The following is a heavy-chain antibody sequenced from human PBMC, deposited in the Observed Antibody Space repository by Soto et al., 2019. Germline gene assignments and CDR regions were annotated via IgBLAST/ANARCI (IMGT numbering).Heavy chain of an antibody. CDR2: TYYRSKWFH. J-gene: IGHJ3*01. Sequence: SQTLSLTCAISGDSVSSDITSWNWIRQSPSRGLEWLGRTYYRSKWFHDYAASVKSRITINPDTSKNQFPLELNSMTPEDTAVYYCARGNALDVWGRGTVVTVSS. D-gene: IGHD3-10*01. V-gene: IGHV6-1*01. CDR1: GDSVSSDITS. CDR3: ARGNALDV.